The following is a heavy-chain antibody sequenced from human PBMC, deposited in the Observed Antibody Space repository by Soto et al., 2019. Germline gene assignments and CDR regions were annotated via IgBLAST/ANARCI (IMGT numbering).Heavy chain of an antibody. CDR1: GFTFSSYS. CDR3: ARGSHHPVGIVVVPAAPTAYDY. J-gene: IGHJ4*02. Sequence: GGSLRLSCAASGFTFSSYSMNWVRQAPGKGLEWVSSISSSSSYIYYADSVKGRFTISRDNAKNSLYLQMNSLRAEDTAVYYCARGSHHPVGIVVVPAAPTAYDYWGQGTLVTVSS. CDR2: ISSSSSYI. V-gene: IGHV3-21*01. D-gene: IGHD2-2*01.